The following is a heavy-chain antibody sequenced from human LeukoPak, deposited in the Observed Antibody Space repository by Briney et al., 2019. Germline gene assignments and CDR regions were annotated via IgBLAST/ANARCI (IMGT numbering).Heavy chain of an antibody. Sequence: PGGSLRLSCAASGFTFSNYAMSWVRQAPGKGLEWVSAISGSGGSTYYADSVKGRFTISRDNSKNTLYLQMNSLRAEDTAVYYCAKSAPKTYYDFWSGPPIYMDVWGKGTTVTVSS. D-gene: IGHD3-3*01. J-gene: IGHJ6*03. V-gene: IGHV3-23*01. CDR1: GFTFSNYA. CDR2: ISGSGGST. CDR3: AKSAPKTYYDFWSGPPIYMDV.